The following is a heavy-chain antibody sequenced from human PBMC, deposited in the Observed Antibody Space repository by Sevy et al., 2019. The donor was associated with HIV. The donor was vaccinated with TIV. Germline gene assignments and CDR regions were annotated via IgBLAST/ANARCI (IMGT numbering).Heavy chain of an antibody. J-gene: IGHJ4*02. CDR2: INPDGSKR. CDR3: VRAIQLAASY. CDR1: AITIRDYW. V-gene: IGHV3-7*02. D-gene: IGHD2-15*01. Sequence: GGSLRLSCEASAITIRDYWMNWVRQAPGKGLEWVANINPDGSKRYYADTVKGRFTISRDSAKNSVFLQMTSLRAEDTDVYYCVRAIQLAASYWGQGMLVTVSS.